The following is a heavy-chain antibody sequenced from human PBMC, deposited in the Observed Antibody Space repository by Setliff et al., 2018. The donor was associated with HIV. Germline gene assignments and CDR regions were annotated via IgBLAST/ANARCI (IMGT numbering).Heavy chain of an antibody. J-gene: IGHJ6*03. V-gene: IGHV3-43*01. CDR1: GFIFEDYA. CDR3: AKEGGSERMPFFYYYMDV. Sequence: VGSLRLSCAASGFIFEDYAMHWVRQAPGKGLEWVALISWDGATTNYADSVKGRFTISRDSSKNSLYLQMNSLRTEDTALYYCAKEGGSERMPFFYYYMDVWGKGTTVTVS. CDR2: ISWDGATT. D-gene: IGHD3-10*01.